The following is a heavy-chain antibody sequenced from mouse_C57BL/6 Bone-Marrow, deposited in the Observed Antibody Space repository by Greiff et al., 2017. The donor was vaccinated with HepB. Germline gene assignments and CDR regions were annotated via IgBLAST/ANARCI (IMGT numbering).Heavy chain of an antibody. V-gene: IGHV1-69*01. J-gene: IGHJ1*03. Sequence: QVQLQQPGAELVLPGASVKLSCKASGYTFTSYWMHWVKQRPGQGLEWIGEIDPSDSYTNSNQKFKVKSTLTVAKSSSPAYMQLSSLTSEDSAVYYFARERAYYYGSISYFDVWGTGTTVTVSS. D-gene: IGHD1-1*01. CDR3: ARERAYYYGSISYFDV. CDR2: IDPSDSYT. CDR1: GYTFTSYW.